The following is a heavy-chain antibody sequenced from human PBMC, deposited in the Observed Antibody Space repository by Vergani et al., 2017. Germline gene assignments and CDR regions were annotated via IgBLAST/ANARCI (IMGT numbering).Heavy chain of an antibody. Sequence: QVQLVESGGGVVQPGRSLRLSCEASGFTFSSYGMHWVRQAPGKGLEWVAVISYDGSNKYYADSVKGRFTISRDNSKNTLYLQMNSLRAEDTAVYYCAKGEMATISDYWGQGTLVTVSS. CDR3: AKGEMATISDY. V-gene: IGHV3-30*18. J-gene: IGHJ4*02. CDR1: GFTFSSYG. CDR2: ISYDGSNK. D-gene: IGHD5-24*01.